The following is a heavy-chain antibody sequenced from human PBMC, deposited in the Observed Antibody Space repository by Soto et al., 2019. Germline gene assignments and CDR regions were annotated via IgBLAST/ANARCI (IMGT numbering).Heavy chain of an antibody. Sequence: QVQLVQSGAEVKKPGSSVKVSCKASGGTFSSYAISWVRQAPGQGLEWMGGIIPIFGTANYAQKFQGRVTITADESTSTAYMELSSLRSEDTAVYYCARERGTAAGTGYYYGMDVWGQGTTVTVSS. CDR1: GGTFSSYA. V-gene: IGHV1-69*01. D-gene: IGHD6-13*01. J-gene: IGHJ6*02. CDR3: ARERGTAAGTGYYYGMDV. CDR2: IIPIFGTA.